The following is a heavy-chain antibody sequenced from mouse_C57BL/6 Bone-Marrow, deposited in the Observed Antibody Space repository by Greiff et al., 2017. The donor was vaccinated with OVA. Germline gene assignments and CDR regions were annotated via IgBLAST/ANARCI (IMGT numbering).Heavy chain of an antibody. CDR2: ISNLAYSI. CDR3: ARRGTGPFAY. D-gene: IGHD4-1*01. Sequence: EVKVVESGGGLVQPGGSLKLSCAASGFTFSDYGMAWVRQAPRKGPEWVAFISNLAYSIYYADTVTGRFTISRENAKNTLYLEMSSLRSEDTAMYYCARRGTGPFAYWGQGTLVTVSA. V-gene: IGHV5-15*04. CDR1: GFTFSDYG. J-gene: IGHJ3*01.